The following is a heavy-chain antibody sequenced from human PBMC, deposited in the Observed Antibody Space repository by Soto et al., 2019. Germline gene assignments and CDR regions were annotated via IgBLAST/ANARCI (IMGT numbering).Heavy chain of an antibody. Sequence: SETLSLTCTVSGGSISNYYWSWIRQPPGKGLEWIGYIHYSGNTKYNPSLKSRVTISADTSKNQFSLKLSSVTAADTSVYYCARGHYDFWSGYFATIDYWGQGTLVTVSS. D-gene: IGHD3-3*01. CDR3: ARGHYDFWSGYFATIDY. J-gene: IGHJ4*02. V-gene: IGHV4-59*08. CDR2: IHYSGNT. CDR1: GGSISNYY.